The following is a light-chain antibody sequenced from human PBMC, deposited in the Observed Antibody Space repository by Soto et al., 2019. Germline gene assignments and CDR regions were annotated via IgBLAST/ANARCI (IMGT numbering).Light chain of an antibody. Sequence: DIQWTKTTSFLSASVGDRVTITCRASQDISNFLAWFQQKPGRAPKLLIYAVFTLQSGVPSRFSGSGSGAEFTLTISSLQPEDFATYYCQQVDSYPLLFCGVSKVDI. CDR1: QDISNF. V-gene: IGKV1-9*01. CDR3: QQVDSYPLL. J-gene: IGKJ4*01. CDR2: AVF.